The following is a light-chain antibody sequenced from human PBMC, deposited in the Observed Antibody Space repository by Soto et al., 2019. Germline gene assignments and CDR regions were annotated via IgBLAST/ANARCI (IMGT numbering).Light chain of an antibody. CDR3: QQYGHSPIT. V-gene: IGKV3-20*01. J-gene: IGKJ5*01. Sequence: EIVLTQSPGTLSLSPGERATLSCRASQSVNTNLAWYQQKPGQAPRLLISGAYSRATGIPDRFSGSGSGTDFTLTISRLEPEDFALYYCQQYGHSPITFGQGTRLDIK. CDR2: GAY. CDR1: QSVNTN.